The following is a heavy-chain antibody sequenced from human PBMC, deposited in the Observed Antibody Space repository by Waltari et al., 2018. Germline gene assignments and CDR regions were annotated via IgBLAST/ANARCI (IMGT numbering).Heavy chain of an antibody. Sequence: QVQLVQSGAEVKKPGASVKVSCKASGYTFTGYYMHWVRQAPGQGLEWMGRSNPNSGGTNYAQKCQGRVTMTRDTSISTAYMELSRLRSDDTAVYYCARVNRGTIAGWFDPWGQGTLVTVSS. V-gene: IGHV1-2*06. CDR1: GYTFTGYY. D-gene: IGHD2-21*01. CDR3: ARVNRGTIAGWFDP. CDR2: SNPNSGGT. J-gene: IGHJ5*02.